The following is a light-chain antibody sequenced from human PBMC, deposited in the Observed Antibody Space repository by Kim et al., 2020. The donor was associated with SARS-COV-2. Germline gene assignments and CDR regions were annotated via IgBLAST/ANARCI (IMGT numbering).Light chain of an antibody. J-gene: IGLJ1*01. CDR1: SSDVGGYNY. CDR2: DVS. CDR3: SSYTSSSTLV. Sequence: QAALTQPASVSGSPGQSITISCTGTSSDVGGYNYVSWYQQHPDKAPKLMIYDVSNRPSGISNRFSGSKSGNTASLTISGLQAEDEADYYCSSYTSSSTLVFGTRTKVTVL. V-gene: IGLV2-14*03.